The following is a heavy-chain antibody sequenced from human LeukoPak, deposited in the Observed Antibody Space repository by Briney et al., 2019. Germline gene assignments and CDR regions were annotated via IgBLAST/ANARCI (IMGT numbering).Heavy chain of an antibody. Sequence: GRSLRLSCAASGFTFSSYGMHWVRQAPGKGLEWVAVIWYDGSNKYYADSVKGRFTISRDNSKNTLYLQMNSLRAEDTAVYYCAGDRSGSYLLDYWGQGTLVTVSS. J-gene: IGHJ4*02. CDR3: AGDRSGSYLLDY. D-gene: IGHD1-26*01. CDR1: GFTFSSYG. V-gene: IGHV3-33*01. CDR2: IWYDGSNK.